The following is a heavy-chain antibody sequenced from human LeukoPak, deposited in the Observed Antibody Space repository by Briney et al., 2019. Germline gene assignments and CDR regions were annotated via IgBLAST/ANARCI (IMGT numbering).Heavy chain of an antibody. CDR3: AKDISSRTWRFDR. CDR2: ISSSGSTT. V-gene: IGHV3-48*03. Sequence: GGSLRLSCAASGFTFSTYEMNWVRQAPGKGLEWVSHISSSGSTTYYADSVKGRFTISRDNAKNSLYLQMNSLRAEDTAVYYCAKDISSRTWRFDRWGQGTLVTVSS. J-gene: IGHJ4*02. CDR1: GFTFSTYE. D-gene: IGHD6-13*01.